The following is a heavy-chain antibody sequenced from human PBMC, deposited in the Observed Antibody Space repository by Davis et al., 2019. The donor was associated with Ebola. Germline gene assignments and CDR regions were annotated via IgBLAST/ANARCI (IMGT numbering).Heavy chain of an antibody. CDR3: AGRSRTSISDSGHGYNYFAP. CDR1: GGSFSDSF. D-gene: IGHD2/OR15-2a*01. CDR2: SGPTGSL. J-gene: IGHJ5*02. V-gene: IGHV4-34*01. Sequence: SETLSLTCAVSGGSFSDSFWSWIRQPPGKGLEWLGASGPTGSLHYYAPSFTSRVTISVDSSKKQFSLTLTSVTAADTAVYYCAGRSRTSISDSGHGYNYFAPWGQGTLVTVSS.